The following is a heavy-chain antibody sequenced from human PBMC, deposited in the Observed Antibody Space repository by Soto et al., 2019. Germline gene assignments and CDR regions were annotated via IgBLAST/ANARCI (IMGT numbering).Heavy chain of an antibody. D-gene: IGHD3-9*01. CDR2: ISYDGSNK. Sequence: LRLSCAASGFTFSSYAMHWVRQAPGKGLEWVAVISYDGSNKYYADSVKGRFTISRDNSKNTLYLQMNSLRAEDTAVYYCARAPYDWLVSLFDYWGQGTLVTVSS. CDR1: GFTFSSYA. CDR3: ARAPYDWLVSLFDY. J-gene: IGHJ4*02. V-gene: IGHV3-30-3*01.